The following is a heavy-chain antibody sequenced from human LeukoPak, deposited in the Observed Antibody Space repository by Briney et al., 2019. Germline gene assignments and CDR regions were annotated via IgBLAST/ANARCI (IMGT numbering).Heavy chain of an antibody. CDR2: IYPGDSDT. J-gene: IGHJ4*02. D-gene: IGHD2-15*01. Sequence: GESLKISCKGSGYSFTSYWIGWVRQMPGKGLEWMGIIYPGDSDTRYSPSFQGQVTISADKSISTAYLQWSSLKASDTAMYYCARGVGYCSGGSCYEVYDYWAREPWSPSPQ. V-gene: IGHV5-51*01. CDR3: ARGVGYCSGGSCYEVYDY. CDR1: GYSFTSYW.